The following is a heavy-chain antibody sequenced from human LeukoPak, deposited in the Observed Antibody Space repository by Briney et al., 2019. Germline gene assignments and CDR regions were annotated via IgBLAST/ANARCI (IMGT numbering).Heavy chain of an antibody. CDR1: GGSIRSYY. V-gene: IGHV4-59*01. CDR3: ARFTPQGYGWGGYNRFDP. J-gene: IGHJ5*02. D-gene: IGHD3-16*01. CDR2: IYYSGST. Sequence: SETLSLTCTVSGGSIRSYYWNWIRQPPGKGLEWIGYIYYSGSTNYNASLKSRVTISVDTSKNQFSLNLTYVTAADTAVYYCARFTPQGYGWGGYNRFDPWGQGTLVTVSS.